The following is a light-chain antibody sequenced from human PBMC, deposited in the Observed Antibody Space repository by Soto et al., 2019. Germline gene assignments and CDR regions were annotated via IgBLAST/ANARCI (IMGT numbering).Light chain of an antibody. CDR3: QQSYSTPRT. CDR2: SAS. Sequence: DIQMTQSPSSLSASVGDRVTITCRASQSISRYLNWYQQKPGKAHKLLIYSASSLQSGVPSRFSGSGSGADFTLTISSLQPEDFATYYCQQSYSTPRTFGGGTKVDIK. V-gene: IGKV1-39*01. J-gene: IGKJ4*01. CDR1: QSISRY.